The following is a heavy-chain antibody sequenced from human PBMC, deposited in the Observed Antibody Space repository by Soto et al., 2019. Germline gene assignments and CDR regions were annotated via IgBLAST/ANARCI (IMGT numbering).Heavy chain of an antibody. CDR3: ARDSKNYSYMDV. Sequence: GGSLRLSCAASGFTFSSYGMHRVRQAPGKGLEWVAVIWYDGSNKYYADSVKGRFTISRDNSKNTLYLQMNSLRAEDTAVYYCARDSKNYSYMDVWGKGTTVNVSS. V-gene: IGHV3-33*01. CDR2: IWYDGSNK. J-gene: IGHJ6*03. CDR1: GFTFSSYG.